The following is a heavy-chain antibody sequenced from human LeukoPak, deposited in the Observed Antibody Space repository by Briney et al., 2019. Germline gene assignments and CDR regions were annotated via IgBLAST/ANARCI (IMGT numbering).Heavy chain of an antibody. CDR2: ISWNSATI. CDR1: GFTFDDYA. Sequence: PGRSLRLSCAASGFTFDDYAMHWIRQAPGKGLEWVSGISWNSATIGYADSVKGRFTISRDNAKKSLYLQMNSLRVEDTALYYCVKDIGETVGASDPYFHYWGQGTLLTVSS. J-gene: IGHJ4*02. V-gene: IGHV3-9*01. D-gene: IGHD1-26*01. CDR3: VKDIGETVGASDPYFHY.